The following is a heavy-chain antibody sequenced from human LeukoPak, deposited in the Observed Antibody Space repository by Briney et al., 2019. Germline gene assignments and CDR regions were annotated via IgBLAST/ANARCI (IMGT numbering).Heavy chain of an antibody. CDR1: GYTFTGYY. CDR2: INPNSGGT. Sequence: ASVKVSCKASGYTFTGYYLHWVRQAPGQGLEWMGWINPNSGGTNYAQKFQGWVTMTRDTSISTAYMELGRLRSDDTAVYYCAREGLYYYDNTGYYPHWGQGTLVTVSS. J-gene: IGHJ4*02. CDR3: AREGLYYYDNTGYYPH. V-gene: IGHV1-2*04. D-gene: IGHD3-22*01.